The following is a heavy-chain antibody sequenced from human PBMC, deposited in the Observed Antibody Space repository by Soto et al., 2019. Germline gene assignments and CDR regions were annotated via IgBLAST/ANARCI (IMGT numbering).Heavy chain of an antibody. CDR3: ASLDMVRGVIISRGAFDI. CDR2: IFHSGST. D-gene: IGHD3-10*01. J-gene: IGHJ3*02. Sequence: PSETLSLTCTVSGGSISRSPYYWGWIRQPPGKGLEWIGSIFHSGSTYYNPSLKSRVTISVDTSKNQFSLKLSSVTAADTAVYYCASLDMVRGVIISRGAFDIWGQGTMVTVSS. CDR1: GGSISRSPYY. V-gene: IGHV4-39*01.